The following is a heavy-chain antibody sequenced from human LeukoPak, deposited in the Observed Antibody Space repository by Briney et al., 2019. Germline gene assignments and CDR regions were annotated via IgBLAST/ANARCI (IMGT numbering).Heavy chain of an antibody. CDR1: GGSISNYY. V-gene: IGHV4-4*07. D-gene: IGHD2-21*02. CDR3: AREVYCGGNCDRRSFDY. J-gene: IGHJ4*02. CDR2: IYTSGST. Sequence: SETLSLTCTVSGGSISNYYWSWTRQPAGKGLEWIGRIYTSGSTNYNPSLKSRVTMSVDASKNQFSLKLSSVTAADTAVYYCAREVYCGGNCDRRSFDYWGQGTLVTVSS.